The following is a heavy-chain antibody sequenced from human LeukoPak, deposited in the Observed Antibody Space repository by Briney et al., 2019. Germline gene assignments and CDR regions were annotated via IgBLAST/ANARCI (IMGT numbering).Heavy chain of an antibody. CDR2: LGGVGNST. D-gene: IGHD3-22*01. CDR1: GFTFSSYA. J-gene: IGHJ1*01. V-gene: IGHV3-23*01. CDR3: AKGPMYYYDSSAPYPEYFQH. Sequence: QTGGSLRLSCAASGFTFSSYAMSWVRQAPGKGLEWVSTLGGVGNSTYYADSVKGRFAVSRDSSKNTLYLQMNSLRAEDTAVYFCAKGPMYYYDSSAPYPEYFQHWGQGTLVTVSS.